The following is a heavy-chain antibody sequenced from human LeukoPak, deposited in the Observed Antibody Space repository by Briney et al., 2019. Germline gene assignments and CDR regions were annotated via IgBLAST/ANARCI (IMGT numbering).Heavy chain of an antibody. CDR1: GFTFSSYA. CDR2: ISGSGGST. CDR3: AKDDYCDSSGYYYGGY. V-gene: IGHV3-23*01. D-gene: IGHD3-22*01. J-gene: IGHJ4*02. Sequence: GGSLRLSCAASGFTFSSYAMSWVRQAPGKGLEWVSAISGSGGSTYYADSVKGRFTISRDNSKNTLYLQMNSLRAEDTAVYYCAKDDYCDSSGYYYGGYWGQGTLVTASS.